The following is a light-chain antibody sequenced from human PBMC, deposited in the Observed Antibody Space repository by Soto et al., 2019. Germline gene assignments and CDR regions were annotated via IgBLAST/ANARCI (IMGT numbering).Light chain of an antibody. CDR2: ATS. Sequence: IQMTQSPSSVSASVVDRVIRTCRASQRISSWLAWYHQRPGKAPKLLIYATSTLETGVPSRFSGSGSGRDFTLTISSLQPEDLGTYFCQQANSVPWTFGQGTKVDIK. CDR1: QRISSW. CDR3: QQANSVPWT. V-gene: IGKV1-12*01. J-gene: IGKJ1*01.